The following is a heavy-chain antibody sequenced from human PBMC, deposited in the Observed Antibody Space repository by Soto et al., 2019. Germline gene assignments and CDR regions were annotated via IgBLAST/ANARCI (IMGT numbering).Heavy chain of an antibody. V-gene: IGHV3-13*05. J-gene: IGHJ6*02. D-gene: IGHD3-22*01. CDR2: IGTAGDP. CDR1: GFILSGYC. CDR3: ARAGYDSSGYYFYAMDV. Sequence: XECLRLSCVASGFILSGYCMHWVRQATGEGLEWVSAIGTAGDPYYSGSVKGRFTISRGNAENSVYLQMNSLRAGDTAVYYCARAGYDSSGYYFYAMDVWGPGTTVTVSS.